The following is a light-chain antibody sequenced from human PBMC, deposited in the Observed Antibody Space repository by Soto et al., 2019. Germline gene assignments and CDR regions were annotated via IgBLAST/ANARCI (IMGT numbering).Light chain of an antibody. CDR1: QSISMY. Sequence: DIQMTQSPSSLSASVGDRVTVTCRASQSISMYLNWYQQKPGKAPKLLIYAASSLQSGVPSRFSGSGSGTDFALTISSLQPEDIGTYYCHQSFTTPYTFGQGTKVDIK. J-gene: IGKJ2*01. CDR2: AAS. CDR3: HQSFTTPYT. V-gene: IGKV1-39*01.